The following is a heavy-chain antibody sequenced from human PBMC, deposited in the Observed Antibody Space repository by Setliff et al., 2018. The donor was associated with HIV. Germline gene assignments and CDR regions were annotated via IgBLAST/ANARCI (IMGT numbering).Heavy chain of an antibody. Sequence: SETLSLTCAVSGGSISSSNWWSWVRQPPGKGLEWIGETNHSGSTNYNPSLKSRVTISVDTPKNQFSLKLSSVTAADTAVFYCARLTTTYYYDSSAYYHPVWGQGTLVTVSS. CDR3: ARLTTTYYYDSSAYYHPV. D-gene: IGHD3-22*01. CDR2: TNHSGST. J-gene: IGHJ4*02. CDR1: GGSISSSNW. V-gene: IGHV4-4*02.